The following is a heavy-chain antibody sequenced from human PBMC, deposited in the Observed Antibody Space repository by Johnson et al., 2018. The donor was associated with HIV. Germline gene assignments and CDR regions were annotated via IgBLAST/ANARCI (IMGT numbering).Heavy chain of an antibody. Sequence: VQLVESGGGLVQPGGSLRLSCAASGFTFSSYAMHWVRQAPGKGLEWVAVIYSGDSTNYADSVTGRFTISRDNSKNTLYLQMNSLRDEATAVYYCAGHKAVADAFVIWGQGTMVTVSS. J-gene: IGHJ3*02. CDR2: IYSGDST. CDR3: AGHKAVADAFVI. CDR1: GFTFSSYA. V-gene: IGHV3-66*04. D-gene: IGHD6-19*01.